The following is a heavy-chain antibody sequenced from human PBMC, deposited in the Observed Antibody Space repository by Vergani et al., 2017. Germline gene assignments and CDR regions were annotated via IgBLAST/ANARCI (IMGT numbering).Heavy chain of an antibody. D-gene: IGHD2-15*01. CDR3: AKDISWDIVAKGIDY. CDR1: GFTFDDYA. Sequence: DVQLVESGGGLVQPGRSLRLSCAASGFTFDDYAMHWVRQAPGKGLEWVSGISWNSGSIGYADSVKGRFTISRDNAKNSLYLQMNSLRAEDTALYYCAKDISWDIVAKGIDYWGQGTLVTVSS. CDR2: ISWNSGSI. J-gene: IGHJ4*02. V-gene: IGHV3-9*01.